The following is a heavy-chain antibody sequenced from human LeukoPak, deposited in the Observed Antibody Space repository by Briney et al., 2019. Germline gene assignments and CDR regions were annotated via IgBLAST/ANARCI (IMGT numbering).Heavy chain of an antibody. Sequence: PGGSLRLSCAASGFTFSSYWMSWVRQAPGKGLEWVANIKQDGSEKYYVDSVEGRFTISRDNAKNSLYLQMNSLRAEDTAVYYCARQMYYDFWSGYSIDYWGQGTLVTVSP. CDR2: IKQDGSEK. CDR1: GFTFSSYW. V-gene: IGHV3-7*01. CDR3: ARQMYYDFWSGYSIDY. D-gene: IGHD3-3*01. J-gene: IGHJ4*02.